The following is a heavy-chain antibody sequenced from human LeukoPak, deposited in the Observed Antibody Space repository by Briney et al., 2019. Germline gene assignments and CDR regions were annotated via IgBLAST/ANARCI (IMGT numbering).Heavy chain of an antibody. CDR1: GGSISSYY. Sequence: SETLSLTCTVSGGSISSYYWSWIRQPPGKGLEWIGYIYYSGSSNYNPSLNSRVTISVDTSKNQFSLKLSSVTAADTAVYYCARGRSSRYSYGPFDPWGQGTLVTVSS. CDR3: ARGRSSRYSYGPFDP. J-gene: IGHJ5*02. CDR2: IYYSGSS. V-gene: IGHV4-59*01. D-gene: IGHD5-18*01.